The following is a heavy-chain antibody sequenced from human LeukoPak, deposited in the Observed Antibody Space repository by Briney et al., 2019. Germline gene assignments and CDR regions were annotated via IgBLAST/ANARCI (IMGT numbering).Heavy chain of an antibody. CDR2: IGGSNGIT. Sequence: PGGSVRLSCVASRVTFNSYAMSWVRHAPGKGLEWVSVIGGSNGITFYVGSVKGRFTISRDNSKDTLYLQMNSLRAEDTAVYYCARNENSGWGYFDYWGQGTLVTVSS. CDR1: RVTFNSYA. CDR3: ARNENSGWGYFDY. D-gene: IGHD5-12*01. V-gene: IGHV3-23*01. J-gene: IGHJ4*02.